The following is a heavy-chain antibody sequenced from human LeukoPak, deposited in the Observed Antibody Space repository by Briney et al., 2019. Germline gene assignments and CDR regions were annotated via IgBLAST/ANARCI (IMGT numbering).Heavy chain of an antibody. D-gene: IGHD4-11*01. CDR1: GFTFSDYW. Sequence: GGSLRLSCAASGFTFSDYWMHWIRQAPGKGLVWVSCISSDGSTTSYADPVKGRFTTSRDNAKNTLYLQMNSLRAEDTAVYYCARRDYFDPWGQGTLVTVPS. CDR2: ISSDGSTT. CDR3: ARRDYFDP. J-gene: IGHJ5*02. V-gene: IGHV3-74*01.